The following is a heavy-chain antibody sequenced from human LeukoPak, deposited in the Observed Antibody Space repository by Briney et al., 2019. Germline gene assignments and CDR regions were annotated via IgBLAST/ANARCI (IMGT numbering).Heavy chain of an antibody. Sequence: PSETLSLTCTVSGGSISSYYWSWIRQPPGKGLEWIGYIYYSGSTNYNPYLKSRVTISVDTSKNQFSLKLSSVTAADTAVYYCARGYLTEGGATARRVHYMDVWGKGTTVTVSS. D-gene: IGHD5-12*01. CDR1: GGSISSYY. CDR2: IYYSGST. V-gene: IGHV4-59*01. CDR3: ARGYLTEGGATARRVHYMDV. J-gene: IGHJ6*03.